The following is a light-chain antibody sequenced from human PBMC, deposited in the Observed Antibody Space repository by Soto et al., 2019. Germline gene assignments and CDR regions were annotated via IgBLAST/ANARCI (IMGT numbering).Light chain of an antibody. Sequence: DILMTQSPSTLSASVGDSVTITCRASQTINTWLAWYQQKPGKAPKLMIYDASLLESGVPSRFSGSGSGTEFTLTISSLQPDDFATYYCQQYGSYSLTFAGRTKMEIK. CDR3: QQYGSYSLT. J-gene: IGKJ4*01. CDR2: DAS. V-gene: IGKV1-5*01. CDR1: QTINTW.